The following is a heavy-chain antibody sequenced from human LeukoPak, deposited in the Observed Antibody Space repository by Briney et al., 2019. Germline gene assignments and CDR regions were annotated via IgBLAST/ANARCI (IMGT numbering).Heavy chain of an antibody. CDR1: GFTFSSYA. D-gene: IGHD6-19*01. CDR3: AKELSSGDNAVGY. V-gene: IGHV3-23*01. Sequence: GGSLRLSCAASGFTFSSYAMSWVRQAPGKGLEWASTISGSGGSTYYADSVKGRFTISRDNSENTLYLQMNSPRAEDTAVYYCAKELSSGDNAVGYWGQGTLVTVSS. CDR2: ISGSGGST. J-gene: IGHJ4*02.